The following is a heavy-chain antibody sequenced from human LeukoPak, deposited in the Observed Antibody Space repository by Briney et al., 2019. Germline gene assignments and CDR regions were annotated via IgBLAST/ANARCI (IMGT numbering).Heavy chain of an antibody. CDR2: ISYDGANE. Sequence: GGSLRLSCAASGFTFSSYALNWVRQAPGKGLEWVAAISYDGANEFYADSVQGRFTISRDNSKNTLNLQMNSLRPEDTAIYYCARSRIAAVVPFYFDSWGQGALVTVSS. D-gene: IGHD6-13*01. V-gene: IGHV3-30*01. CDR1: GFTFSSYA. J-gene: IGHJ4*02. CDR3: ARSRIAAVVPFYFDS.